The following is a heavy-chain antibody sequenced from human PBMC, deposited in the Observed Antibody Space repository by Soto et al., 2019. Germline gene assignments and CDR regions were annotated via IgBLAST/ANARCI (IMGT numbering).Heavy chain of an antibody. CDR2: IYSAGNT. J-gene: IGHJ6*02. V-gene: IGHV3-66*01. CDR3: ARDFVVGGPTINYYYGMDV. Sequence: EVPLVESGGDLVQPGGSLRLSCAASGFTVSRNYMSWVRQAPGKGLEWISIIYSAGNTYYADSVKGRFTISRDNSTTXLXLQMNSLGAEDTAVYYCARDFVVGGPTINYYYGMDVWGQGTTVTVSS. D-gene: IGHD1-26*01. CDR1: GFTVSRNY.